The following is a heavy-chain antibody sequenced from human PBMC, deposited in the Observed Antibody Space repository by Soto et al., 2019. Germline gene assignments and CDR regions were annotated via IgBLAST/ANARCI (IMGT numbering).Heavy chain of an antibody. Sequence: GGSLKLSCAASGFPFSNYSMSWVRQAPGKGLEWVSLVSATAGTTYYTDSVKGRFTISRDNSRNTVYLQMNSLRADDTAVYYCAKDRLAGGFDYWGQGTLVTVSS. CDR1: GFPFSNYS. V-gene: IGHV3-23*01. D-gene: IGHD3-16*01. CDR3: AKDRLAGGFDY. CDR2: VSATAGTT. J-gene: IGHJ4*02.